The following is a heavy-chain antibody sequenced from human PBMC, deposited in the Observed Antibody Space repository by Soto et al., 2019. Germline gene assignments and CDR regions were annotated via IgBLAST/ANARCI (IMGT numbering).Heavy chain of an antibody. D-gene: IGHD5-12*01. V-gene: IGHV3-23*01. J-gene: IGHJ4*02. CDR1: GFTFSSYA. CDR3: AKDSESVATRAGYFDY. CDR2: ISGSGGST. Sequence: GGSLRLSCAASGFTFSSYAMSWVRQAPGKGLEWVSAISGSGGSTYYADSVKGRFTISRDNSKNTLYLQMNSLRAEDTAVYYCAKDSESVATRAGYFDYWGQGTLVTVSS.